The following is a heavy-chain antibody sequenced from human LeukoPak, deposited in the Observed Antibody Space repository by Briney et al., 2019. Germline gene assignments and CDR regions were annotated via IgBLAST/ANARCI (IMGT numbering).Heavy chain of an antibody. CDR1: GYTFTSYG. CDR3: ARGGGLGYCSSTSCYRYYYMDV. D-gene: IGHD2-2*02. V-gene: IGHV1-18*01. J-gene: IGHJ6*03. CDR2: ISAYNGNT. Sequence: ASVKVSCKASGYTFTSYGISWVRQAPGQGLEWMGWISAYNGNTNYAQKLQGRVTMTTDTSTSTAYMELRSLRSDDTAVYYCARGGGLGYCSSTSCYRYYYMDVWGKGTTVTISS.